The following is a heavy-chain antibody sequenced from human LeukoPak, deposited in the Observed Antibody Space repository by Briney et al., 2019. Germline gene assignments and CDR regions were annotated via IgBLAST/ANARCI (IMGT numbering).Heavy chain of an antibody. Sequence: GGSLRLSCAASGFTFDDYAMHWVRQAPGKGLEWVSLISGDGSSTYYADSVKGRFTISRDNSKNSLYLQMNSLRTEDTASYYCAKDLAAAHGIDYRGQGTLVAVSS. J-gene: IGHJ4*02. CDR1: GFTFDDYA. D-gene: IGHD6-13*01. CDR2: ISGDGSST. CDR3: AKDLAAAHGIDY. V-gene: IGHV3-43*02.